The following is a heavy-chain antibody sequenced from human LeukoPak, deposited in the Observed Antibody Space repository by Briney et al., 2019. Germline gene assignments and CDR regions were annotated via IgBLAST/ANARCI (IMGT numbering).Heavy chain of an antibody. Sequence: SQTLSLTCAVSGDSLSRTGSISRDGYYWSWIRQPAGKGLDWIGRIYTSGSTNYNPSLKSRVTISVDTSKNQFSLKLSSVTAADTAVYYCASTKTDSGSYFAPFDYWGQGTLVTVSS. J-gene: IGHJ4*02. V-gene: IGHV4-61*02. CDR3: ASTKTDSGSYFAPFDY. D-gene: IGHD1-26*01. CDR1: GDSLSRTGSISRDGYY. CDR2: IYTSGST.